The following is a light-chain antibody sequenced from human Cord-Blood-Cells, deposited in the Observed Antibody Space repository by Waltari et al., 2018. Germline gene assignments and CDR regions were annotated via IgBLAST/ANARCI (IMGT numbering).Light chain of an antibody. J-gene: IGLJ2*01. Sequence: QSALTQPRSVSGSPGQSVTIPCTGTSSDVGGYNYVSWYQQHPGKAPKLIIFDVSKRPSGVPDRFSGSKSGNTASLTISGLQAEDEADYYCCSYAGSFVVFGGGTKLTVL. CDR1: SSDVGGYNY. V-gene: IGLV2-11*02. CDR2: DVS. CDR3: CSYAGSFVV.